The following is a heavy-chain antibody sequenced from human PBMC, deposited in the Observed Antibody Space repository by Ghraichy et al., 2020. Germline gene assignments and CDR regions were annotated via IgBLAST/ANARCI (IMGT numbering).Heavy chain of an antibody. CDR3: ARGRGMDV. J-gene: IGHJ6*02. CDR2: INHSGGT. V-gene: IGHV4-34*01. Sequence: SETLSLTCAVYGGSFSNSFWTWVRQPPGKGLEWIGEINHSGGTNYNPALKSRVTISVDTSKKQFSLKLSSVTAADTAVYYCARGRGMDVWAQGTTVTVSS. CDR1: GGSFSNSF.